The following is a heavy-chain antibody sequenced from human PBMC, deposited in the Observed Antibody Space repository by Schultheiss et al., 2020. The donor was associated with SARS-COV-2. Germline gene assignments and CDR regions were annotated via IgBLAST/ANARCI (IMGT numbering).Heavy chain of an antibody. Sequence: SETLSLTCTVSGGSISSYYWSWIRQPAGKGLEWIGRIYTSGSTNYNPSLKSRVTMSVDTSKNQFSLKLSSVTAADTAVYYCARDAPIYCSGGSCYPGHYYGMDVWGQGTTVTVSS. V-gene: IGHV4-4*07. J-gene: IGHJ6*02. CDR1: GGSISSYY. D-gene: IGHD2-15*01. CDR3: ARDAPIYCSGGSCYPGHYYGMDV. CDR2: IYTSGST.